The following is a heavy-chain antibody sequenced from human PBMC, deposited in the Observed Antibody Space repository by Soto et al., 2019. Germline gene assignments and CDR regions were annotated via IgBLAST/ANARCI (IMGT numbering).Heavy chain of an antibody. D-gene: IGHD3-10*01. CDR3: ARGWAMVRGASPRDAFDI. CDR2: IYYSGST. J-gene: IGHJ3*02. Sequence: QLQLQESGPGLVKPSETLSLTCTVSGGSISSSSYYWGWIRPPPGKGLEWIGSIYYSGSTYYNPSLTGRVTISLDTYKSPFALNLSFVTAADTAVDYCARGWAMVRGASPRDAFDIWGRGTMVTVSS. CDR1: GGSISSSSYY. V-gene: IGHV4-39*01.